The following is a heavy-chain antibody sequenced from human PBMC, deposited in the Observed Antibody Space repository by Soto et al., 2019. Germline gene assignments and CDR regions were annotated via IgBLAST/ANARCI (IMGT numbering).Heavy chain of an antibody. Sequence: GGSLRLSCAVSGFIFKKYALNWVRQAPGKGPEWVASITRDGYNKYYADSVKGRFTISRDNSKNTLSLQMTALRVEDSSVYYCTKSSGGSSSVGMDYWGPGTLVTVSS. D-gene: IGHD6-6*01. CDR1: GFIFKKYA. CDR3: TKSSGGSSSVGMDY. CDR2: ITRDGYNK. J-gene: IGHJ4*02. V-gene: IGHV3-30*04.